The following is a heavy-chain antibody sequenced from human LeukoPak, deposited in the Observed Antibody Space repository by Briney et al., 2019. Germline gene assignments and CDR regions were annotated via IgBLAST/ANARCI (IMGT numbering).Heavy chain of an antibody. CDR1: GFTFSNSA. CDR3: AKGIYSSGWSYFDY. J-gene: IGHJ4*02. V-gene: IGHV3-23*01. D-gene: IGHD6-19*01. CDR2: LSGSGITT. Sequence: GGSLRLSCAASGFTFSNSAMSWVCQAPGKGLEWVSTLSGSGITTYYADSVKGRFTISRDNSKNTLYLQMNSLRAEDTAVYYCAKGIYSSGWSYFDYWGQGTLVTVSS.